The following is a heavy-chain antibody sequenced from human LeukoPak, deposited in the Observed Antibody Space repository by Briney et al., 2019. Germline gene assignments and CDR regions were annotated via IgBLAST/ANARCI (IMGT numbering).Heavy chain of an antibody. J-gene: IGHJ3*02. CDR1: GFTFANYA. Sequence: PGGSLRLSCAASGFTFANYAMHWVRQAPGKGLEWVAVISYDGSNYYYADSVKGRFTISRDNSRNTLYLQMNSLRAEDTAVFYCSRTGYFDIWGQGTMVTVSS. CDR3: SRTGYFDI. D-gene: IGHD2-15*01. CDR2: ISYDGSNY. V-gene: IGHV3-30-3*01.